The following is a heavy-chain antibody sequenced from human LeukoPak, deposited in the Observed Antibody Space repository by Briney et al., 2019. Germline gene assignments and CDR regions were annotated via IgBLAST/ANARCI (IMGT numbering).Heavy chain of an antibody. D-gene: IGHD4-17*01. CDR1: GFSISSYY. CDR2: IYYSGST. Sequence: RASETLSLTCTVSGFSISSYYWSWIRQPPGKGLEWIGYIYYSGSTNYNPSLKSRVTISVDTSKNQFSLKLSSVTAADTTVYYCARLGYGDRDAFDIWGQGTMVTVS. CDR3: ARLGYGDRDAFDI. J-gene: IGHJ3*02. V-gene: IGHV4-59*08.